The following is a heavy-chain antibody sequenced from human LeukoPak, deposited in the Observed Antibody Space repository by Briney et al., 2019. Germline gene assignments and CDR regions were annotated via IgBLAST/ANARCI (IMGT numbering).Heavy chain of an antibody. J-gene: IGHJ6*03. CDR1: GFTFSSYG. CDR3: ASGFFYYYYMDV. CDR2: IRYDGSNR. Sequence: GGSLRLSCGVSGFTFSSYGMHWVRQAPGKGLEWVAYIRYDGSNRHYADSVKGRFTISRDNAKNSLYLQMNSLRAEDTAVYYCASGFFYYYYMDVWGKGTTVTISS. V-gene: IGHV3-30*02. D-gene: IGHD3-22*01.